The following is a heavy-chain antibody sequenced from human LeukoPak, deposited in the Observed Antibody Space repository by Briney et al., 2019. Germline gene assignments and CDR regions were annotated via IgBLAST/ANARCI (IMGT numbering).Heavy chain of an antibody. V-gene: IGHV7-4-1*02. CDR3: ARPMGRYYYYGMGV. J-gene: IGHJ6*02. CDR2: INTNTGNA. CDR1: GYTFTSYA. D-gene: IGHD3-16*01. Sequence: ASVKVSCKASGYTFTSYAINWVRQAPGQGLEWKGWINTNTGNAAYAQGLTGRSVFSLDTSVSTAYLEISSLKAEDTAVYYCARPMGRYYYYGMGVWGQGTTVTVS.